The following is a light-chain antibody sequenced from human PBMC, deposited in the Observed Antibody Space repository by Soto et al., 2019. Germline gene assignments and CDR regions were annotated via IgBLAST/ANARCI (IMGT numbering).Light chain of an antibody. V-gene: IGKV4-1*01. CDR3: QQYYSTPPA. J-gene: IGKJ1*01. CDR1: QSVLFSSNNKNY. Sequence: XXSLGERATINCKSSQSVLFSSNNKNYLAWYQQKPGQPPNLLIYWASTRESGVPDRFSGSGSGTDFTLTISSLQAEDVAVYYCQQYYSTPPAFGQGTKVEIK. CDR2: WAS.